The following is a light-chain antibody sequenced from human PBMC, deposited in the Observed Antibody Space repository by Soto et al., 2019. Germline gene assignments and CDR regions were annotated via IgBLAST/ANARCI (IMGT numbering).Light chain of an antibody. J-gene: IGLJ1*01. Sequence: QSALTQPASVSGSPGQSITIPCNGTNRDVGGFGLVSWYQQHPGEAPKLLIYDVGRRPSGVSPRFSGSKSGNAASLTISDLQAEDEADYFCWAYAGGSILFVSGAGTKVTVL. CDR1: NRDVGGFGL. CDR2: DVG. V-gene: IGLV2-23*02. CDR3: WAYAGGSILFV.